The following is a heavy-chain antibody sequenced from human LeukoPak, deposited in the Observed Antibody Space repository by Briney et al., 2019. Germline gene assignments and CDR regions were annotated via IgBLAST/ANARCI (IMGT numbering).Heavy chain of an antibody. Sequence: QPGGSLRLSCAASGFTFSTYTMNWVRQAPGKGLEWVSYITSSSTTMDYADSVKGRFTISRDNAQKSLYLQMNSLRDEDTAVYYCAKESGKFDYWGQGTLVAVSS. J-gene: IGHJ4*02. CDR3: AKESGKFDY. CDR1: GFTFSTYT. CDR2: ITSSSTTM. V-gene: IGHV3-48*02.